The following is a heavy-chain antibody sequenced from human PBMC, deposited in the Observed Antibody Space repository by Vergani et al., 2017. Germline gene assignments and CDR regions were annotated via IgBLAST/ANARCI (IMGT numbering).Heavy chain of an antibody. CDR3: ARRSYMPAPPTYYSFDF. D-gene: IGHD2-2*01. Sequence: QVHLQESGPGLVKPSETLSLSCTVSGGSISTGGSYWTWIRQRPGKALEWIGFVYDSGNTYYNPSLEGRVSISADTSQNQFSLKLNFVTAADTAVYYCARRSYMPAPPTYYSFDFWGRGTLVTVSS. J-gene: IGHJ4*02. V-gene: IGHV4-31*03. CDR2: VYDSGNT. CDR1: GGSISTGGSY.